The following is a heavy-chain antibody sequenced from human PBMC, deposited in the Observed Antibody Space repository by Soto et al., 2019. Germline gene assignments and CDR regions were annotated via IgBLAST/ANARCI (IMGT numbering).Heavy chain of an antibody. V-gene: IGHV3-23*01. J-gene: IGHJ4*02. D-gene: IGHD3-22*01. CDR2: ISGSGSTI. CDR3: AKVLYYYDSSGYYYFDY. CDR1: VFNFSSYA. Sequence: PGRSLRLSCAASVFNFSSYAVSWVRQSPGKGPEWISSISGSGSTIYYADSVKGRFTISRDNSKNTLYLQMSSLRAEDTAVYYCAKVLYYYDSSGYYYFDYWGQGTLVTVSS.